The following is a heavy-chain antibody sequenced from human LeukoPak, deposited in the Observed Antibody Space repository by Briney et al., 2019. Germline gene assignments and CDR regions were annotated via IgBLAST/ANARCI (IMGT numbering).Heavy chain of an antibody. CDR2: ISWNSDTI. CDR1: GLTFEDYA. CDR3: AREAMGVVVTTDH. V-gene: IGHV3-9*01. Sequence: GRSLRLACVGSGLTFEDYAIDWVRQARGKGLEWVSGISWNSDTIGYADSVKGRFTISRDNAKNSLFLQMNSLTVDDTAVYFCAREAMGVVVTTDHWGQGTLVTVSS. J-gene: IGHJ4*02. D-gene: IGHD3-22*01.